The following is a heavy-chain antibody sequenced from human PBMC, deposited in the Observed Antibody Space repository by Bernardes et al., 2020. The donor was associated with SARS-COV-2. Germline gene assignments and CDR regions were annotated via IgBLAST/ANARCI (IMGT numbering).Heavy chain of an antibody. D-gene: IGHD2-21*02. CDR3: ARDALPDRDWHATWFDP. J-gene: IGHJ5*02. CDR2: ISRSGDRT. V-gene: IGHV3-23*01. Sequence: GSLRLSCAVSAFTFSNYAMSWIRQAPGKGPEWVSAISRSGDRTYYAESVKGRFTISRDNFKNTLFLQMNSLTVDDTALYYCARDALPDRDWHATWFDPWGQGTLVTVSS. CDR1: AFTFSNYA.